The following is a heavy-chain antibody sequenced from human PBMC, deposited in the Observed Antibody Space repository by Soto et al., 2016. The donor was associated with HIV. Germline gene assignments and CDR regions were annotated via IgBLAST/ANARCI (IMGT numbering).Heavy chain of an antibody. J-gene: IGHJ6*02. Sequence: VQLVESGGGLVKPGGSLRLSCAASGFNFIDYYMNWIRQAPGKGLEWISSIIYRDSDTYYLGSVKGRFIISRDSAKNSVSLQMNSLRAEDTAVYYCARDPPPTYGSRYGMDVWGQGPRSPSP. CDR1: GFNFIDYY. D-gene: IGHD6-13*01. CDR2: IIYRDSDT. CDR3: ARDPPPTYGSRYGMDV. V-gene: IGHV3-11*05.